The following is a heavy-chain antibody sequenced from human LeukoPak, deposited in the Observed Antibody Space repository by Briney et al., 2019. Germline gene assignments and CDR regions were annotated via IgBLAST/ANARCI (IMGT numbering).Heavy chain of an antibody. Sequence: KPSETLSLTCAVYGGSFSGYYWSWIRQPPGKGLEWIGEINHSGSTNYNPSLKSRVTISVDTSKNQFSLKLSSVTAADTAVYYCARGRNSGSTRAAAFDIWGQGTMVTVSS. CDR3: ARGRNSGSTRAAAFDI. CDR2: INHSGST. CDR1: GGSFSGYY. V-gene: IGHV4-34*01. D-gene: IGHD1-26*01. J-gene: IGHJ3*02.